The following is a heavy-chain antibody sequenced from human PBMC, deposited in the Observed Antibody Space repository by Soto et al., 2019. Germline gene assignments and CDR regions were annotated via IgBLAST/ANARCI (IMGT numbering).Heavy chain of an antibody. D-gene: IGHD5-18*01. Sequence: GGSLRLSCAASGFTFSTFDMDWVRQAPGKGLEWVAVISYDGSNKYYADSVKGRFTISRDNSKNTLYLQMNSLRVEDTAVYYCARARYSYGNYFEYWGQGTLVTVSS. CDR2: ISYDGSNK. V-gene: IGHV3-30-3*01. J-gene: IGHJ4*02. CDR1: GFTFSTFD. CDR3: ARARYSYGNYFEY.